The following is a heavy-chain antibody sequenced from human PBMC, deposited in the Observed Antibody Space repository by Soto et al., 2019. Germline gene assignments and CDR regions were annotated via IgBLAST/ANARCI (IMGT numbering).Heavy chain of an antibody. CDR1: GYTFTSYY. Sequence: ASVKVSCKASGYTFTSYYMHWVRQAPGQGLEWMGIINPSGGSTSYAQKFQGRVTMTRDTSTSTVYMELSSLRSEDTAVYYCARDDDYVWGSYRSALFGYWGQGTLVTVS. CDR2: INPSGGST. CDR3: ARDDDYVWGSYRSALFGY. D-gene: IGHD3-16*02. V-gene: IGHV1-46*01. J-gene: IGHJ4*02.